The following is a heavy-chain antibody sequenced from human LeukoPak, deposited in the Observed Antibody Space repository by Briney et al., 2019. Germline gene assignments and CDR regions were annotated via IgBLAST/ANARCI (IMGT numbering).Heavy chain of an antibody. V-gene: IGHV3-21*01. Sequence: GWSLRLSCAASGFTFSSYSMNWVRQAPGKGLEWVSSISSSSSYIYYADSVKGRFTISRDNAKNSLYLQMNSLRAEDTAVYYCARTYSSSWDSTYFDYWGQGTLVTVSS. J-gene: IGHJ4*02. CDR1: GFTFSSYS. D-gene: IGHD6-13*01. CDR2: ISSSSSYI. CDR3: ARTYSSSWDSTYFDY.